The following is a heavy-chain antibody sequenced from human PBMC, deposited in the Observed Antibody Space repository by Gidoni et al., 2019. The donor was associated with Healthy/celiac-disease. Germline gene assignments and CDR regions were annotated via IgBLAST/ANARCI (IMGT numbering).Heavy chain of an antibody. J-gene: IGHJ6*03. D-gene: IGHD4-17*01. V-gene: IGHV1-69*01. CDR2: IIPIFGTA. Sequence: QVQLVQSGAEVKKPGSSVKVFCKASGGTFSSYAISWVRQAPGQGLEWMGGIIPIFGTANYAQKFQGRVTITADESTSTAYMELSSLRSEDTAVYYCARARTTSYYYYMDVWGKGTTVTVSS. CDR1: GGTFSSYA. CDR3: ARARTTSYYYYMDV.